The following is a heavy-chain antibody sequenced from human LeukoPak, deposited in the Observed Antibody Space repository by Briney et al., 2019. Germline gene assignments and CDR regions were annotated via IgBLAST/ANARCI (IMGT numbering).Heavy chain of an antibody. CDR3: ARDRSKATAYDDALDF. CDR2: ISDIGTTQ. D-gene: IGHD3-9*01. V-gene: IGHV3-48*03. Sequence: PGGSLRLSCAASGFTFRSYELNWVRQAPGKGLEWVSYISDIGTTQHYADSVKGRFIISRDNAKNSLYLQMNSLTAEDTAVYYCARDRSKATAYDDALDFWGQGTMVIVSS. J-gene: IGHJ3*01. CDR1: GFTFRSYE.